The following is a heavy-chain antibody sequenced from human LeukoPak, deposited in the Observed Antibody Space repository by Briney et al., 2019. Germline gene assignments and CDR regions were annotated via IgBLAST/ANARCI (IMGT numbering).Heavy chain of an antibody. CDR2: INHSGST. CDR1: GGSFSGYY. J-gene: IGHJ6*02. CDR3: ARGLSVVVVGTNNYGMDV. V-gene: IGHV4-34*01. D-gene: IGHD2-15*01. Sequence: SETLSLTCAVYGGSFSGYYWRWIRQPPGKRLEWIGEINHSGSTNYNPSLKSRVTISVDTSKNQFSLKLSSVTAADTAVYYCARGLSVVVVGTNNYGMDVWGQGTTVTVSS.